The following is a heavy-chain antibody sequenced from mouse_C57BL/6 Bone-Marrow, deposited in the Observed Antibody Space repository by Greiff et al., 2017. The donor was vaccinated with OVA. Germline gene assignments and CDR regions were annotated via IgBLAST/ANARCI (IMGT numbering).Heavy chain of an antibody. CDR2: IYPRSGNT. Sequence: VNLVESGAELARPGASVKLSCKASGYTFTSYGISWVKQRTGQGLEWIGEIYPRSGNTYYNEKFKGKATLTADKSSSTAYMELRSLTSEDSAVYFCARGMVTTCWYFDVWGTGTTVTVSS. CDR1: GYTFTSYG. CDR3: ARGMVTTCWYFDV. J-gene: IGHJ1*03. V-gene: IGHV1-81*01. D-gene: IGHD2-2*01.